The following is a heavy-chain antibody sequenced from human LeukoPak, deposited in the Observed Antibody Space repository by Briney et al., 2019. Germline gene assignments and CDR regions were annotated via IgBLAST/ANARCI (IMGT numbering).Heavy chain of an antibody. CDR3: AKLCRVTSCARFEY. J-gene: IGHJ4*02. CDR1: GDFISNGAYY. V-gene: IGHV4-39*01. CDR2: IYYSGSI. Sequence: PSETLSLTCSVSGDFISNGAYYWGWIRQPPGKGLEWIGSIYYSGSIFYNSSLESRITMSVDTSKNQFYLNLRSVTAADTAVYYCAKLCRVTSCARFEYWGQGALVTVSS. D-gene: IGHD2-21*02.